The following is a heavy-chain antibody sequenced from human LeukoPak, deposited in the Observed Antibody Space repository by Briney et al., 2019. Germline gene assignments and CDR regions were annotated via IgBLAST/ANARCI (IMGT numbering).Heavy chain of an antibody. J-gene: IGHJ6*03. CDR1: GGSISSYY. V-gene: IGHV4-59*01. CDR3: ARQDYYYYMDV. Sequence: SETLSLTCTVSGGSISSYYWSWIRQPPGKGLEWIGYIYYSGSTNYNPSLKSRVTILVDTSKNQFSLKLSSVTAADTAVYYCARQDYYYYMDVWGKGTAVTVSS. CDR2: IYYSGST.